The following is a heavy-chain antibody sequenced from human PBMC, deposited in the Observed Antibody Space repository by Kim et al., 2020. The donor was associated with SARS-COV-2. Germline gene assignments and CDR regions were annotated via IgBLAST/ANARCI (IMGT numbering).Heavy chain of an antibody. J-gene: IGHJ6*02. D-gene: IGHD1-7*01. CDR1: GGSISSYY. V-gene: IGHV4-4*07. CDR3: AREGITGTTRYYYYYGMDV. CDR2: IYTSGST. Sequence: SETLSLTCTVSGGSISSYYWSWIRQPAGKGLEWIGRIYTSGSTNYNPSLKSRVTMSVDTSKNQFSLKLSSVTAADTAVYYCAREGITGTTRYYYYYGMDVWGQGTTVTVSS.